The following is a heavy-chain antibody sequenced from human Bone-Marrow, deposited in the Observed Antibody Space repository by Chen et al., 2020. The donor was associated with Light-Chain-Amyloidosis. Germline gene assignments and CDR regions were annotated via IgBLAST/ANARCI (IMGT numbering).Heavy chain of an antibody. V-gene: IGHV5-51*01. CDR3: ARRRDGYNFDY. CDR2: IYPDDSDA. Sequence: EVQLEQSGPEVKKPGESLKISCKGSGYTFPNYWIGWVRQMPGKGLAWVGVIYPDDSDARYSPSFEVKVTISADKSITTAYLQWRSLKASDTAMYYCARRRDGYNFDYWGQGTLVTVSS. J-gene: IGHJ4*02. D-gene: IGHD5-12*01. CDR1: GYTFPNYW.